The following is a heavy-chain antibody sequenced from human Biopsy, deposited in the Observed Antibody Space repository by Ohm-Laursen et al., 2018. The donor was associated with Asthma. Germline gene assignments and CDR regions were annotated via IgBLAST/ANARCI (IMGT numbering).Heavy chain of an antibody. CDR3: AREGGADYYYYGMDV. D-gene: IGHD3-16*01. J-gene: IGHJ6*02. Sequence: SLRFSCAASGFTFSSYSMNWVRQAPGKGLEWVSSISSSSSYIYYADSVKGRFTISRDNAKNSLYLQMNSLRAEDTAVYYCAREGGADYYYYGMDVWGQGTTVTVSS. V-gene: IGHV3-21*01. CDR2: ISSSSSYI. CDR1: GFTFSSYS.